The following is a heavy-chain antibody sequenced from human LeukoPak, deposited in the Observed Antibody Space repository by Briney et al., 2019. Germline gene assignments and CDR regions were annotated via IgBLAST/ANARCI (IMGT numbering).Heavy chain of an antibody. V-gene: IGHV1-69*13. CDR2: IIPIFGTA. CDR3: ARTPGRLRPGDDYGMDV. CDR1: GGTFSSYA. Sequence: ASVKVSCKASGGTFSSYAISWVRQAPGQGLEWMGGIIPIFGTASYAQKFQGRVTITADESTSTAYMELSSLRSEDTAVCYCARTPGRLRPGDDYGMDVWAKGPRSPSP. J-gene: IGHJ6*02. D-gene: IGHD6-25*01.